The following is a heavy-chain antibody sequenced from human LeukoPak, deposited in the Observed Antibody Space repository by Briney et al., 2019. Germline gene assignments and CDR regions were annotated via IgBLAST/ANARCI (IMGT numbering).Heavy chain of an antibody. D-gene: IGHD4-17*01. CDR2: MYNSGNT. Sequence: SETLSLTCTVSGGSISSYYWSWIRQPPGRGLEWIGYMYNSGNTNYNPSLKSRVTISEDTSKNQLSLKLRSVTAADTAVYYRAATIKRDYGDTNLDYWGQGTLVTVSS. V-gene: IGHV4-59*01. CDR1: GGSISSYY. CDR3: AATIKRDYGDTNLDY. J-gene: IGHJ4*02.